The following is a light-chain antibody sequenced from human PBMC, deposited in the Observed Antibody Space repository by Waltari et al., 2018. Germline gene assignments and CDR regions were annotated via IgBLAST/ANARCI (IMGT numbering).Light chain of an antibody. Sequence: QSALTQPASVSGSPGQSITISCPGTRSDVGGYNYVSCYQQHPGKAPNLMIYDVSNRPSGVSNRFSGSKSGNTASLTISGLQAEDEADYYCSSYTSSSTVVFGGGTKLTVL. CDR3: SSYTSSSTVV. V-gene: IGLV2-14*03. CDR2: DVS. CDR1: RSDVGGYNY. J-gene: IGLJ2*01.